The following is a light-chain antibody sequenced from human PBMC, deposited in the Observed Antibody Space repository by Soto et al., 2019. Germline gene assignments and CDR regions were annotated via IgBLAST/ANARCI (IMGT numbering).Light chain of an antibody. Sequence: GDRVTITCQASQDISNLLNWYQQKPGKAPKLLIYDASNLETGVPSRFSGTGSGTAFTFTISSLQPEDIATYYCQQYDDLPITFGRGTRLEIK. V-gene: IGKV1-33*01. CDR3: QQYDDLPIT. CDR2: DAS. CDR1: QDISNL. J-gene: IGKJ5*01.